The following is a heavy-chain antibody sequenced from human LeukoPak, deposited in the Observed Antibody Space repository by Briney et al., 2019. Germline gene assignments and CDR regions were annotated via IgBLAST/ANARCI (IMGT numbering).Heavy chain of an antibody. D-gene: IGHD5-12*01. V-gene: IGHV1-46*01. CDR1: GNTFTSYY. CDR3: ARFGGYGRNYYYYGMDV. J-gene: IGHJ6*02. CDR2: INPSGGST. Sequence: ASVKVSCKASGNTFTSYYMHWVPQAPGHGLEWVGIINPSGGSTSYAQKFQGRVTMTRDTSTSTVYMELSSLRSEDTAVYYCARFGGYGRNYYYYGMDVWGQGTTVTVSS.